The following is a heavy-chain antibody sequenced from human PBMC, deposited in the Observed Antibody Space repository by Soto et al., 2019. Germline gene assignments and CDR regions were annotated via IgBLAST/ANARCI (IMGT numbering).Heavy chain of an antibody. CDR3: VAGPDRAKSAY. V-gene: IGHV4-59*01. J-gene: IGHJ4*01. Sequence: PSETLSLTYTVSGGSINDYYWSWTRQPPGKGLEWIAYGLRPDYTGYNPSLRNRVTISSDTSKNQFSLRLISVTAADTAVYYCVAGPDRAKSAYWGQGTLVTVSS. CDR2: GLRPDYT. CDR1: GGSINDYY.